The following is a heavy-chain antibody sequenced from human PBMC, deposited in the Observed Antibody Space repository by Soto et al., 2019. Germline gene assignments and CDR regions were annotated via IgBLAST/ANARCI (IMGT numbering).Heavy chain of an antibody. CDR1: GGTFSSYA. J-gene: IGHJ6*02. D-gene: IGHD3-9*01. V-gene: IGHV1-69*01. CDR3: AGDPTLRYFDWSLVGMDV. Sequence: QVQLVQSVAEVKKPGSSVKVSCKASGGTFSSYAISWVRPAPGQGLEWMEGIVPIFGTANYAQKFQGRVTITADESTSTAYMELSSLRSEDTAVYYCAGDPTLRYFDWSLVGMDVWGQGTTVTVSS. CDR2: IVPIFGTA.